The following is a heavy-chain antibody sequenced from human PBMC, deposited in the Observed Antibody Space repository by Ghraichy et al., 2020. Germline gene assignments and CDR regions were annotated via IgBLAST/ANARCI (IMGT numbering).Heavy chain of an antibody. CDR3: SRGGGNNWNYDTPSNYYGMDV. Sequence: SVKVSCKTSGGTFRSYGISWVRQAPGQGLEWMGGIIPGFATPDYAQKFQGRVTITADESTTTVYMEMSSLRSEDTAGYYCSRGGGNNWNYDTPSNYYGMDVWGQGTTVTVSS. CDR2: IIPGFATP. CDR1: GGTFRSYG. D-gene: IGHD1-7*01. V-gene: IGHV1-69*13. J-gene: IGHJ6*02.